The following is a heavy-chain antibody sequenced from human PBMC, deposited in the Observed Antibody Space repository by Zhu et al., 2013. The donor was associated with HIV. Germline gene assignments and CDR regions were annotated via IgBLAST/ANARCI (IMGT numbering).Heavy chain of an antibody. Sequence: QVQLVQSGSEVKKAGASVKVSCKSSGYTFGSYEINWLRQATGQGPEWIGWMNPNSGNRDYAQKLQGRVTMTTDISTTTAYMELRSLRSDDTAVYYCASLSGSYFRALDMWGQGTMVTVSS. CDR3: ASLSGSYFRALDM. V-gene: IGHV1-8*01. J-gene: IGHJ3*02. D-gene: IGHD1-26*01. CDR1: GYTFGSYE. CDR2: MNPNSGNR.